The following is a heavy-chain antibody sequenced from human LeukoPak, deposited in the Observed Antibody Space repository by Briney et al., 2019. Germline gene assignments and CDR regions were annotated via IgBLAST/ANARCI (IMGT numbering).Heavy chain of an antibody. V-gene: IGHV3-21*01. CDR2: MSRSSSYI. D-gene: IGHD2-15*01. J-gene: IGHJ4*02. Sequence: SGGSLRLSCAASGFTFGDYFMNWVRQAPGKGLEWVSSMSRSSSYIYYADSVKGRFTISRDNAKNSLYLQMNSLRAEDTAVYYCARDLEVEGIGPTLWGQGTLVTVSS. CDR3: ARDLEVEGIGPTL. CDR1: GFTFGDYF.